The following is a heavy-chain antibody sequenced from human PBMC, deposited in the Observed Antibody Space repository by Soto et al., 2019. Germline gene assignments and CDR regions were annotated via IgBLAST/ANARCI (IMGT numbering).Heavy chain of an antibody. V-gene: IGHV3-30-3*01. J-gene: IGHJ6*02. D-gene: IGHD3-10*01. CDR3: ARDFLIPSGYYYGMDV. CDR2: ISYDGSNK. CDR1: GFTFSSYA. Sequence: HPGGSLRLSCAASGFTFSSYAMHWVRQAPGKGLEWVAVISYDGSNKYYADSVKGRFTISGDNSKNTLYLQMNSLRAEDTAVYYCARDFLIPSGYYYGMDVWGQGTTVTVSS.